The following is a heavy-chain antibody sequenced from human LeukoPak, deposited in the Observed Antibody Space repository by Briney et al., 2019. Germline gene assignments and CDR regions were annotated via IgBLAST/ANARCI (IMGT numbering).Heavy chain of an antibody. CDR3: ARVVGDNNWFDS. J-gene: IGHJ5*01. D-gene: IGHD3-10*01. Sequence: ASVKVSCNASGYTFTSYGISWVRQAPGQGLEWMGWISAYNGNTNYAQKLQGRVTMTTDTSTSTAYMDLRSLRSDDTAVYYCARVVGDNNWFDSWGQGTLVTVSS. CDR1: GYTFTSYG. V-gene: IGHV1-18*01. CDR2: ISAYNGNT.